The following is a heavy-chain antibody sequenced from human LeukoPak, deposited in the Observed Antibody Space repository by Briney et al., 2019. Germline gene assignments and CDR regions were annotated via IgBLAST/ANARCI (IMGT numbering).Heavy chain of an antibody. CDR1: GYSISSGYY. Sequence: SETLSLTCAVSGYSISSGYYWGWIRQPPGKGLEWIGSMYHSGSTYYNPSLKSRVTISVDTSKNQFSLMLRSVTAADTAVYYCARDTNYDSSGDAIFDYWGQGTLVTVPS. J-gene: IGHJ4*02. CDR3: ARDTNYDSSGDAIFDY. V-gene: IGHV4-38-2*02. D-gene: IGHD3-22*01. CDR2: MYHSGST.